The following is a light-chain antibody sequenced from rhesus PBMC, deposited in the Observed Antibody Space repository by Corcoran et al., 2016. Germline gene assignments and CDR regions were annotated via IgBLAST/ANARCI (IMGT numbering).Light chain of an antibody. CDR1: QGISSW. J-gene: IGKJ1*01. CDR3: QQYSSRPWT. Sequence: DIQMTQSPSSLSASVGDTVTITCRASQGISSWLAWYQQEAVKAPKLWIFKASSLQSGVPSRISGSGSGTDCTPTISSLQSEDFATYYCQQYSSRPWTFGQGTKVEIK. CDR2: KAS. V-gene: IGKV1-22*01.